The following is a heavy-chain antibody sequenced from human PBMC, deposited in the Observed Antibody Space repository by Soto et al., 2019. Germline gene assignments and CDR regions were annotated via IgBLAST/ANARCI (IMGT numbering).Heavy chain of an antibody. CDR3: AGSIAAAGPGVNWFDP. CDR1: GYTFTSYG. V-gene: IGHV1-69*13. D-gene: IGHD6-13*01. J-gene: IGHJ5*02. CDR2: ISPIIGTT. Sequence: ASVKVSCKASGYTFTSYGISWVRQAPGQGLEWMGGISPIIGTTNYAQKFQGRVTITADESTSTAYMELSSLRSEDTAVYYCAGSIAAAGPGVNWFDPWGQGTLVTVSS.